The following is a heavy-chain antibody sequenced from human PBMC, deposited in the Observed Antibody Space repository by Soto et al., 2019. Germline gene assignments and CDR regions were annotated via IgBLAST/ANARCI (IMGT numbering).Heavy chain of an antibody. J-gene: IGHJ6*03. CDR3: ATGVPPYSDFWSGYLTAPQYYYCMDV. V-gene: IGHV3-11*01. Sequence: GGSLRLSCAASGFTFSDYYMSWIRQAPGKGLEWVSYISSSGSTIYYADSVKGRFTISRDNAKNSLYLQMNSLRAEDTAVYYCATGVPPYSDFWSGYLTAPQYYYCMDVWGKGTTVTVSS. CDR1: GFTFSDYY. CDR2: ISSSGSTI. D-gene: IGHD3-3*01.